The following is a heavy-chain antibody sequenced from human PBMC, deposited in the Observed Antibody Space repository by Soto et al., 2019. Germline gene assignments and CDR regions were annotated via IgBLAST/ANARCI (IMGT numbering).Heavy chain of an antibody. Sequence: QVQVQQWGAGLLKPSETLSLTCAVYGGSFNPYYWSWVRQPPGKGLEWIAEIQQGGGTYYNPSLKSRIAISLDTSKSQFSLNLNSVNYAETAVYYCAIGQGGTNYWGQGSLVIVSS. V-gene: IGHV4-34*02. CDR1: GGSFNPYY. J-gene: IGHJ4*02. D-gene: IGHD3-16*01. CDR3: AIGQGGTNY. CDR2: IQQGGGT.